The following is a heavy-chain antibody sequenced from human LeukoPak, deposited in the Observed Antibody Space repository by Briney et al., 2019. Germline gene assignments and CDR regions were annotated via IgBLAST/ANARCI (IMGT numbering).Heavy chain of an antibody. CDR3: AKDLGGGSGCYDL. J-gene: IGHJ2*01. V-gene: IGHV3-30*02. Sequence: GGSLRLSCAASGFTFSSYGMHWVRQAPGKGLEWVAVIWSDGSNKYYADSVQGRFTISRDNSKNTLYLQMNSLRAEDTAVYYCAKDLGGGSGCYDLWGRGTLVTVSS. D-gene: IGHD6-19*01. CDR2: IWSDGSNK. CDR1: GFTFSSYG.